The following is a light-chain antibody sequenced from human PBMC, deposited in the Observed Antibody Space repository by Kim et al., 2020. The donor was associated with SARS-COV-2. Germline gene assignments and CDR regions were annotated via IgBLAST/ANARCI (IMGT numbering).Light chain of an antibody. V-gene: IGLV6-57*03. Sequence: KTVTTSWTRSGGSIASNCVQWYQQRPGSATTTVIYEDNQRPSGVPDRFSGSIDSSSNSASLTISGLKTEDEADYYCQSYDSSNHGVFGTGTKVTVL. CDR3: QSYDSSNHGV. CDR2: EDN. CDR1: GGSIASNC. J-gene: IGLJ1*01.